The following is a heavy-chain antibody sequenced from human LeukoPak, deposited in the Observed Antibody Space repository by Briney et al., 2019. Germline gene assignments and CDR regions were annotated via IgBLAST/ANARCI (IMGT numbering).Heavy chain of an antibody. CDR2: ISYDGSNK. CDR3: AKGRTEGVITTPIDY. Sequence: GGSLRLSCAASGFTFSSYGMHWVRQAPGKGLEWVAVISYDGSNKYYADSVKGRFAISRDNSKNTLYLRMNSLRAEDTAVYYCAKGRTEGVITTPIDYWGQGTLVTVSS. D-gene: IGHD3-22*01. V-gene: IGHV3-30*18. J-gene: IGHJ4*02. CDR1: GFTFSSYG.